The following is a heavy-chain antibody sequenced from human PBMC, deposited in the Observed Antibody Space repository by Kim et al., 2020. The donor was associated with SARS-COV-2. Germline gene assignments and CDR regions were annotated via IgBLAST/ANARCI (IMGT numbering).Heavy chain of an antibody. J-gene: IGHJ2*01. V-gene: IGHV1-24*01. Sequence: ASVKVSCKVSGYTLIELSVHWVRQAPGKGLEWMGGFDRENGETIFAQKFQGRVTLTEDTSADTAYMELRSLRSEDTAVYYCATEAAEPFSMAYWYFDLWGRGTLVTVSS. CDR3: ATEAAEPFSMAYWYFDL. D-gene: IGHD3-10*01. CDR2: FDRENGET. CDR1: GYTLIELS.